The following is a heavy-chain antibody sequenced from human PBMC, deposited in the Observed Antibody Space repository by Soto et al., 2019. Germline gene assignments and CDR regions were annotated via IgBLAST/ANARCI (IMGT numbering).Heavy chain of an antibody. CDR3: ARSLRYYDFWSGPYYYYGMDV. CDR1: GGTFSSYA. D-gene: IGHD3-3*01. CDR2: IIPIFGTA. V-gene: IGHV1-69*13. Sequence: ASVKVSCKASGGTFSSYAISCVRQAPGQGLEWMGGIIPIFGTANYAQKFQGRVTITADESTSTAYMELSSLRSEDTAVYYCARSLRYYDFWSGPYYYYGMDVWGQGTTVTVSS. J-gene: IGHJ6*02.